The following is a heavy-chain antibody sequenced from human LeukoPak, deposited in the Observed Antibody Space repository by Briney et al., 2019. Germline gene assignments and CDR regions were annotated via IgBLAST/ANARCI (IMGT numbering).Heavy chain of an antibody. CDR2: ISYDGSNK. CDR3: AKERIAAASPRYFDY. CDR1: GFTFSNYG. J-gene: IGHJ4*02. D-gene: IGHD6-13*01. V-gene: IGHV3-30*18. Sequence: PGRSLRLSCAGSGFTFSNYGMHWVRQAPGKGLEWVALISYDGSNKYYADSVKGRFTISRDNSKNTLYLQMNSLRAEDTAVYYCAKERIAAASPRYFDYWGQGTLVTVSS.